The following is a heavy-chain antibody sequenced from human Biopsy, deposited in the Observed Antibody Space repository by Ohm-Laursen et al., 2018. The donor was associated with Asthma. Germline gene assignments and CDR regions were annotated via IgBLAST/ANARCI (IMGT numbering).Heavy chain of an antibody. CDR3: ARTYYDFLTGQVNDAFAM. CDR2: INAGNGNT. CDR1: GYTFINYA. V-gene: IGHV1-3*01. Sequence: GASVKVSCKASGYTFINYAIHWVRQAPGQRLEWMGWINAGNGNTKYSQKFQGRVAISRDTSASTAYMDLSSLRSEDTAVYYCARTYYDFLTGQVNDAFAMWGQGTMVTVSS. J-gene: IGHJ3*02. D-gene: IGHD3-9*01.